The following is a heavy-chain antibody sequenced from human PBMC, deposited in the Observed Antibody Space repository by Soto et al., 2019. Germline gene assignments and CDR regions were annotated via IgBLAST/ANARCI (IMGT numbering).Heavy chain of an antibody. CDR2: IIPIFGTA. D-gene: IGHD6-6*01. J-gene: IGHJ4*02. Sequence: SVKVSCKASGGTFSSYAISWVRQAPGQGLEWMGGIIPIFGTANYAQKFQGRVTITADESTSTAYMELSSLRSEDTAVYYCASSRRAARPSLHFDYWGQGTLVTVSS. V-gene: IGHV1-69*13. CDR3: ASSRRAARPSLHFDY. CDR1: GGTFSSYA.